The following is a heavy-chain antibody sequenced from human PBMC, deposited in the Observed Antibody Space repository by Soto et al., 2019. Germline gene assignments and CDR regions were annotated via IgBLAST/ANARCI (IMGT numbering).Heavy chain of an antibody. CDR3: ARLIYDSRLNYLYFDS. V-gene: IGHV4-4*02. CDR1: GVSISSGNW. D-gene: IGHD3-22*01. J-gene: IGHJ4*02. CDR2: VYRDGSA. Sequence: PSETLSLTCAVSGVSISSGNWWSWVRQPPGKELEWIGEVYRDGSANYHPSLERRVTISVDTSKNQFSLRLSSVTAADTAIYYCARLIYDSRLNYLYFDSWGQGMLVTVSS.